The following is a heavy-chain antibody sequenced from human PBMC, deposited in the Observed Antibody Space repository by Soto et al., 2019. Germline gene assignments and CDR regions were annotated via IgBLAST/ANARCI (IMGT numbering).Heavy chain of an antibody. D-gene: IGHD3-3*01. CDR2: TYYRSKWYN. J-gene: IGHJ6*02. Sequence: SETRSLTCTFSEERVSSNGAALQWLRQSPSRGLEWLGRTYYRSKWYNDYAVSVKSRITINPDTSKNQFSLQLNSVTPEDTAVYYCARDPAFRFLDSYSGMDGWGQGTTVPVSS. V-gene: IGHV6-1*01. CDR1: EERVSSNGAA. CDR3: ARDPAFRFLDSYSGMDG.